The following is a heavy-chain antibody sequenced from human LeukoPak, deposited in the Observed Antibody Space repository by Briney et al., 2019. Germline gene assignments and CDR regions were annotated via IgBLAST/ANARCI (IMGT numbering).Heavy chain of an antibody. CDR3: ARHLRQLLPDY. V-gene: IGHV4-59*08. CDR1: GGSISSYY. CDR2: IYYSGST. J-gene: IGHJ4*02. D-gene: IGHD2-15*01. Sequence: SEALSLTCTGSGGSISSYYWSWIRQPPGKGLEWIGYIYYSGSTNYNPSLKSRVTISVDTSKNQFSLKLSSVTAADTAVYYCARHLRQLLPDYWGQGTLVTVSS.